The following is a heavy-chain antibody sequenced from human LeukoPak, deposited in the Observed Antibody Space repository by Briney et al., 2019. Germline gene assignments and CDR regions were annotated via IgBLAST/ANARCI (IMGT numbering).Heavy chain of an antibody. J-gene: IGHJ4*02. CDR3: ARDDTREPFDY. CDR1: GYTFTGYY. D-gene: IGHD3-22*01. V-gene: IGHV1-2*06. Sequence: ASVKVSCKASGYTFTGYYMHWVRQAPGQGLEWIGRINPNSGGTNYAQKFQGRVTMTRDTSISTAYMELSRLRSDDTAVYYCARDDTREPFDYWGQGTLVTVSS. CDR2: INPNSGGT.